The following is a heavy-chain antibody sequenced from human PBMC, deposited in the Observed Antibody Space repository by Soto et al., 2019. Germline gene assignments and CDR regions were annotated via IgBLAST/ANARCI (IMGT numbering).Heavy chain of an antibody. J-gene: IGHJ3*02. Sequence: GSLRLSCAASGFPFSSYSMNWVRQAPGKGLEWVSYISSSSSTIYYADSVKGRFTISRDNAKNSLYLQMNSLRAEDTAVYYCARDLLEDIVVVVAAYDAFDIWGQGTMVTVSS. CDR2: ISSSSSTI. CDR1: GFPFSSYS. V-gene: IGHV3-48*01. D-gene: IGHD2-15*01. CDR3: ARDLLEDIVVVVAAYDAFDI.